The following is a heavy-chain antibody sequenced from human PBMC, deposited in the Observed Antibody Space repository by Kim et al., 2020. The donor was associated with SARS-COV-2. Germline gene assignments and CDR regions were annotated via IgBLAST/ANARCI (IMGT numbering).Heavy chain of an antibody. J-gene: IGHJ4*02. D-gene: IGHD5-18*01. V-gene: IGHV5-10-1*01. Sequence: GESLKISCKGSGYSFTSYWISWVRQMPGKGLEWMGRIDPSDSYTNYSPSFQGHVTISADKSISTAYLQWSSLKASDTAMYYCARHKEMEEYSYGSYGEGFSDYWGQGTLVTVSS. CDR3: ARHKEMEEYSYGSYGEGFSDY. CDR2: IDPSDSYT. CDR1: GYSFTSYW.